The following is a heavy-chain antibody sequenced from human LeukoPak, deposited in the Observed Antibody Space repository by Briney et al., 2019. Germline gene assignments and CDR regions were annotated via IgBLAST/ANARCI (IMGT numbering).Heavy chain of an antibody. D-gene: IGHD2-2*01. J-gene: IGHJ4*02. CDR1: GFTFSGYS. V-gene: IGHV3-30-3*01. Sequence: PGGSLRLSCAASGFTFSGYSLTWVRQAPGKGLEWVAVISYDGSDKYSADSVKGRFTISRDNSKNTLYLQMNSLRPEDTAVYYCARDSPTKYCSSTSCYRVDFDYWGQGTLVTVSS. CDR3: ARDSPTKYCSSTSCYRVDFDY. CDR2: ISYDGSDK.